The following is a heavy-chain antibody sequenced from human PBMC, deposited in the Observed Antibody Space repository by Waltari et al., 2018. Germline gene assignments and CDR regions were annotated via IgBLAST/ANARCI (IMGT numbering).Heavy chain of an antibody. CDR2: IYYSGST. Sequence: QVQLQESGPGLVKPSQTLSLTCTVSGGSISSGGYYWSWIRQHPGKGLEWIGYIYYSGSTYYNPSLKSRVTISVDTSKNQFSLKLSSVTAADTAVYYCARPDRVVVAATGYGMDVWGQGTTVTVSS. CDR3: ARPDRVVVAATGYGMDV. CDR1: GGSISSGGYY. V-gene: IGHV4-31*03. J-gene: IGHJ6*02. D-gene: IGHD2-15*01.